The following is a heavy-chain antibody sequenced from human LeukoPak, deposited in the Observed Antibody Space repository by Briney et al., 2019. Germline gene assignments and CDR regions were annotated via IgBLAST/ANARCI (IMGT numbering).Heavy chain of an antibody. CDR1: GYTFTGYY. CDR3: ARDASRTLYSNSGLDAFDI. CDR2: INPNSGGT. Sequence: GASVKVSCKASGYTFTGYYMHWVRQAPGQGLEWMGWINPNSGGTNYAQKFQGRVTMTRDTSISTAYMELSRLRSDDTAVYYCARDASRTLYSNSGLDAFDIWGQGTMVTVSS. V-gene: IGHV1-2*02. D-gene: IGHD6-6*01. J-gene: IGHJ3*02.